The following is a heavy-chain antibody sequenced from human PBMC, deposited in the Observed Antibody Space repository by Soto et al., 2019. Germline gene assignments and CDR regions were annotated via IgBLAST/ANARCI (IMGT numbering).Heavy chain of an antibody. CDR1: GYTFTSYY. CDR3: ARAYYDFWSGSHYYYYMDV. CDR2: INPSGGST. V-gene: IGHV1-46*03. Sequence: GASVKVSCKASGYTFTSYYMHWVRQAPGQGLEWMGIINPSGGSTSYAQKFQGRVTMTRDTSTSTVYMELSSLRSEDTAVYYCARAYYDFWSGSHYYYYMDVWGKGTTVTVS. D-gene: IGHD3-3*01. J-gene: IGHJ6*03.